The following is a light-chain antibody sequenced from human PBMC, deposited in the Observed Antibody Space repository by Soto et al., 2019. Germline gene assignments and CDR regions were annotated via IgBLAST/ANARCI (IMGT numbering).Light chain of an antibody. J-gene: IGLJ2*01. V-gene: IGLV2-23*01. CDR1: SSDVGSYNL. CDR2: EGS. Sequence: QSALTQPASVSGSTGRSITISCTGSSSDVGSYNLVSWYQQHPGKAPKLMIYEGSKRPSGVSNRFSGSKSGNTASLTISGLQAEDEADYYCCSYAGSSIHVVFGGGTQLTV. CDR3: CSYAGSSIHVV.